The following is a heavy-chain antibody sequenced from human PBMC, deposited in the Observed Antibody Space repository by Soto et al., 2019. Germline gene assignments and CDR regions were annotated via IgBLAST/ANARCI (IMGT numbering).Heavy chain of an antibody. V-gene: IGHV1-2*02. CDR2: INPNSRGT. Sequence: GASVKVSCKASGYTFTDYFIHWVRQAPGQGFEWMGWINPNSRGTNYAQKFQGRVTMTRDTSNSTAYMELRGLTSDDTAVYYCARVTLKAGNWFDPWGQGXLVTVYS. CDR1: GYTFTDYF. J-gene: IGHJ5*02. CDR3: ARVTLKAGNWFDP.